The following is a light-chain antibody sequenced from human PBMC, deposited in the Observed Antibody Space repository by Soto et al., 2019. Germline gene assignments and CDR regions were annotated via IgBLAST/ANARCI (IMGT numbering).Light chain of an antibody. CDR2: RAS. Sequence: DIQMTQSPSTLSASIGDRVTITCRASQSISDWLAWYQQKPGKAPKLLIYRASNLESGVSSRFSGSGSGTEFTLTLSSLQPDDFATYYCQQYNGYSRAFGQGTKVEIK. CDR3: QQYNGYSRA. V-gene: IGKV1-5*03. J-gene: IGKJ1*01. CDR1: QSISDW.